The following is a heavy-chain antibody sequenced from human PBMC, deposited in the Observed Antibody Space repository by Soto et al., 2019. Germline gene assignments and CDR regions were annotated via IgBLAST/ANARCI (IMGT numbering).Heavy chain of an antibody. V-gene: IGHV1-46*01. D-gene: IGHD5-18*01. Sequence: ASVKVSCKASGYAFTHYYMHWVRQAPGQGLEWMGIINPNGGSTTYAQRFRAGFTMTRDTSTSTVYMELSSLRSEDSAVYYCATSVNSAMAFDYWGREPWSPSPQ. J-gene: IGHJ4*02. CDR1: GYAFTHYY. CDR2: INPNGGST. CDR3: ATSVNSAMAFDY.